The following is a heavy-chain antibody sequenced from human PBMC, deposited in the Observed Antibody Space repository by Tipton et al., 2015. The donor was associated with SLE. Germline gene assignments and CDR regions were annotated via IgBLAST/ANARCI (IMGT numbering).Heavy chain of an antibody. Sequence: TLSLTCTVSGGSISSSIYYWGWIRQPPGKGLDWIGNIYYSGNTYYNPSLKSRVTISVDTSKNQFSLKLSSVTAADTAVYYCARDEGGYCDYWGQGTLVTVSS. V-gene: IGHV4-39*07. CDR3: ARDEGGYCDY. J-gene: IGHJ4*02. CDR2: IYYSGNT. CDR1: GGSISSSIYY. D-gene: IGHD3-16*01.